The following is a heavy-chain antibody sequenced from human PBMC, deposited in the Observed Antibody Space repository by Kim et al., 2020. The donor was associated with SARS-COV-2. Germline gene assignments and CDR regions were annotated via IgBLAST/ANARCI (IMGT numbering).Heavy chain of an antibody. J-gene: IGHJ2*01. Sequence: GGSLRLSCAASGFTFINYGMHWVRQAPGQGLEWVAVVSWDGRVGFYADSVKGGFTVSRDNSKKTVFLQMNSLRAEDTAVYYCAKGIMTKAGPCHFDLWGRGTLVTVSS. CDR1: GFTFINYG. CDR3: AKGIMTKAGPCHFDL. CDR2: VSWDGRVG. V-gene: IGHV3-30*18. D-gene: IGHD3-16*01.